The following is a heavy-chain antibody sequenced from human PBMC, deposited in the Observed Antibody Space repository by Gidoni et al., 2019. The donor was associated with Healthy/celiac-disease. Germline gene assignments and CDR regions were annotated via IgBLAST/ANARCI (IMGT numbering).Heavy chain of an antibody. V-gene: IGHV3-23*01. CDR3: AKYMITFGGVIANFDY. CDR2: ISGSGGST. Sequence: EVQLLESGGGLVQPGGSLSLSCAASGFTFSSYAMRWVRQAPGKGLGWVSAISGSGGSTYYADSVKGRFTISRDNSKNTLYLQMNSLRAEDTAVYYCAKYMITFGGVIANFDYWGQGTLVTVSS. D-gene: IGHD3-16*02. CDR1: GFTFSSYA. J-gene: IGHJ4*02.